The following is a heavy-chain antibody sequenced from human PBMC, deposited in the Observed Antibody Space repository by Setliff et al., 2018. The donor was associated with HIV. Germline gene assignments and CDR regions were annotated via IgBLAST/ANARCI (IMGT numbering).Heavy chain of an antibody. CDR1: GFTFSSYG. D-gene: IGHD2-8*01. Sequence: LRLSCAASGFTFSSYGMHWVRQAPGKGLEWVAFIRYDGSAKYYGDSVKGRFTISRDNSKDTLYLDLNSLRSEDTAVYYCVRDDSNGPNSLDPWGQGTLVTVSS. V-gene: IGHV3-30*02. J-gene: IGHJ5*02. CDR3: VRDDSNGPNSLDP. CDR2: IRYDGSAK.